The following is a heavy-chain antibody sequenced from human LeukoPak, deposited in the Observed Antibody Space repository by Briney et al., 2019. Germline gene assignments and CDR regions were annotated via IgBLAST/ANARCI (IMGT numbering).Heavy chain of an antibody. D-gene: IGHD2-2*01. CDR2: IYYGGST. CDR1: GASISSSSYY. V-gene: IGHV4-39*07. CDR3: ARDAGHQLSRRNYYAMDV. Sequence: SETLSLTCTVSGASISSSSYYWGWIRQPPGQGLEWIVSIYYGGSTYYNPSLKSRVTISVDTSKNQFSLKVNSVTAADTAVYYCARDAGHQLSRRNYYAMDVWGQGTTVTVSS. J-gene: IGHJ6*02.